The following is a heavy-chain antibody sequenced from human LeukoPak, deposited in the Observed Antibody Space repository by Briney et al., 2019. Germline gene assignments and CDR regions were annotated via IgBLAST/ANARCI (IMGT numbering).Heavy chain of an antibody. J-gene: IGHJ5*02. D-gene: IGHD3-16*01. Sequence: PSEPLSLTCTVSGYSISSGYYWGWIRQPPGKGLEWIGSIYHSGSTYYNPSLKSRVTISVDTSKNQFSLKLSSVTAADTAVYYCARRRTLGVSGGCCWFDPWGQGTLVTVSS. CDR1: GYSISSGYY. V-gene: IGHV4-38-2*02. CDR3: ARRRTLGVSGGCCWFDP. CDR2: IYHSGST.